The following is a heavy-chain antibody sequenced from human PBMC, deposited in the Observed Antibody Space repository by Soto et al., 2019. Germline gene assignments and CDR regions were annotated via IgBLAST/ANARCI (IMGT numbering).Heavy chain of an antibody. V-gene: IGHV4-30-4*01. J-gene: IGHJ5*02. CDR3: PRVYDYGGTPHRRWFDP. Sequence: SETLSLPCTVSGGSINSGDYYWSWIRQPPGQGLEWLGYIYSSGSTYYNPSFKSRLTISLDTSKNHFSLKLSSVTAADTALYYSPRVYDYGGTPHRRWFDPWGQGTLVTASS. CDR2: IYSSGST. D-gene: IGHD4-17*01. CDR1: GGSINSGDYY.